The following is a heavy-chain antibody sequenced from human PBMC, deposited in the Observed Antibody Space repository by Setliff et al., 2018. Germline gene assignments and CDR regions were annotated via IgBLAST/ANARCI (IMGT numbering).Heavy chain of an antibody. Sequence: SVKVSCKSAGGTFRSYGISWVRQAPGQGLEWMGGIIPNFGTTSYAQKFQGRVTITTDESTNTAYMELSSLRSDDTAVFYCAREVVVVKSAINYYYYMDVWVKVTTVTVSS. D-gene: IGHD2-2*01. CDR1: GGTFRSYG. J-gene: IGHJ6*03. V-gene: IGHV1-69*05. CDR2: IIPNFGTT. CDR3: AREVVVVKSAINYYYYMDV.